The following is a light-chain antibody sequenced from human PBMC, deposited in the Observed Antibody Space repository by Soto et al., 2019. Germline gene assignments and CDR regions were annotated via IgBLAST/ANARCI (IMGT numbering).Light chain of an antibody. CDR2: GAS. Sequence: ESVLTQSPGTLSLSPGERATLSCRASQSVSSNYLAWYQQKPGQAPRLLIYGASTRASGIPDRFSGSGSGTEFTLTISRLEPEDSAVYYCQQYGSSPTWTFGQGTKVESK. J-gene: IGKJ1*01. CDR3: QQYGSSPTWT. V-gene: IGKV3-20*01. CDR1: QSVSSNY.